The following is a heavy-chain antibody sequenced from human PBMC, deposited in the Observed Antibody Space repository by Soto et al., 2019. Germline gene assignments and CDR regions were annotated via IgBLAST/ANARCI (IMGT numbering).Heavy chain of an antibody. Sequence: SETLSLTCTVSGGSISSSSYYWGWIRQPPGKGLEWIGSIFYSGSTYYNPSLKSRVTISVDTSKNQFSLKLSSVTAADTAVYYCACIFSGGYSYGFSYYGMDVWGQGTMVTVSS. CDR3: ACIFSGGYSYGFSYYGMDV. V-gene: IGHV4-39*01. CDR1: GGSISSSSYY. D-gene: IGHD5-18*01. CDR2: IFYSGST. J-gene: IGHJ6*02.